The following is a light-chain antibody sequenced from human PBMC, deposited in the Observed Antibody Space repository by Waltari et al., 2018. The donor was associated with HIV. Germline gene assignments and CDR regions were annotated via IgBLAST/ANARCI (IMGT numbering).Light chain of an antibody. CDR3: QSFDTDNHVI. CDR2: ADV. J-gene: IGLJ2*01. V-gene: IGLV6-57*01. Sequence: NLLLTQPHSVSESPVKTVTPSCPRHSGRIASHSLLWFQQRPDSSPFPLTFADVRRPSRVPDRFSGSIDRSSNSASLTISALKTEDEADYCCQSFDTDNHVIFGGGTKLTVL. CDR1: SGRIASHS.